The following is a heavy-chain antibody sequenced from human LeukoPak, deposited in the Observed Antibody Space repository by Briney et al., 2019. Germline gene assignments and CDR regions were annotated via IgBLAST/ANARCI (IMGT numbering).Heavy chain of an antibody. J-gene: IGHJ6*02. D-gene: IGHD2-2*01. CDR1: GGSISSSSYH. V-gene: IGHV4-39*07. Sequence: SETLSLTCSVSGGSISSSSYHWAWIRQPPGKGLEWIGSIHYSGSTYYNPSPKSRVTISVDTSKNQFSLKLSSVTAADTAVYYCARFVVVPAAFGYYYYGMDVWGQGTTVTVSS. CDR3: ARFVVVPAAFGYYYYGMDV. CDR2: IHYSGST.